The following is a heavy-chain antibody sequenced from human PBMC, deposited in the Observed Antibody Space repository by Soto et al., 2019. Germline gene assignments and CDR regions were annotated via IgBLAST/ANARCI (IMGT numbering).Heavy chain of an antibody. D-gene: IGHD1-7*01. Sequence: GASVKVSCKXSGYTFTGYYMHWVRQAPGQGLEWMGWINPNSGGTNYAQKFQGRVTMTRDTSISTAYMELSRLRSDDTAVYYCARDRRRMGTTLDFDYWGQGTLVTVSS. CDR3: ARDRRRMGTTLDFDY. CDR1: GYTFTGYY. J-gene: IGHJ4*02. V-gene: IGHV1-2*02. CDR2: INPNSGGT.